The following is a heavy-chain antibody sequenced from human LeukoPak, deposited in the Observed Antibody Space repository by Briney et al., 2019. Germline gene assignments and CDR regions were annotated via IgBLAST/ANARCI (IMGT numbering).Heavy chain of an antibody. D-gene: IGHD4-17*01. CDR3: VRHGHADYYFDY. J-gene: IGHJ4*02. CDR2: INPSDSYT. V-gene: IGHV5-10-1*01. Sequence: GESLKISCKGSGYSFTSYWISWVRQMPGEGLEWMGRINPSDSYTNYSPSFQGHVTISVDKSISTAYLQWSSLKASDTAMYYCVRHGHADYYFDYWGQGTLVTVSS. CDR1: GYSFTSYW.